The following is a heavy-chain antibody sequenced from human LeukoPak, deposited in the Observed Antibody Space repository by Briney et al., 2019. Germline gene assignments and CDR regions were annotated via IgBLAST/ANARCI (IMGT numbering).Heavy chain of an antibody. D-gene: IGHD1-26*01. CDR2: IYTSGST. V-gene: IGHV4-4*07. CDR3: TRLSHVAGAPKVSWFDP. CDR1: GGSISSYY. Sequence: KPSETLSLTCTVSGGSISSYYWSWIRQPAGEGLEWIGRIYTSGSTIYNPSLESRVTMSVDTSKNQFSLRLSSVTAADTAVYYCTRLSHVAGAPKVSWFDPWGQGTLVTVSS. J-gene: IGHJ5*02.